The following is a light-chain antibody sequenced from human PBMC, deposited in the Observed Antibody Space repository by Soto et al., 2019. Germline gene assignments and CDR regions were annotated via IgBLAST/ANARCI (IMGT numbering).Light chain of an antibody. CDR1: QSVSSY. V-gene: IGKV3-15*01. CDR2: GAS. J-gene: IGKJ2*01. CDR3: HQYDDGPYT. Sequence: EIVLTQSPATLSLSPGESATLSCRASQSVSSYLAWYQQRPGQAPRLLIYGASTRATGIPVRFSGSGSGTEFTLTISSLQSEDFAVYYCHQYDDGPYTFGQGTKVEI.